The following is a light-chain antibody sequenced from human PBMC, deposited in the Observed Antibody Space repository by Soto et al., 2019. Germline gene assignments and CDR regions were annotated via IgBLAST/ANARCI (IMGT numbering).Light chain of an antibody. Sequence: EIELTQSPGTLSLSPGERATLSCRASQSVSSTYLAWYQQKPGQAPSLLIYGASRRATGSPDRFSGSGSGTDFTLTISRLEHEDFAVYYCQQYERSPTTFGGGTKVEIK. J-gene: IGKJ4*01. CDR2: GAS. CDR3: QQYERSPTT. CDR1: QSVSSTY. V-gene: IGKV3-20*01.